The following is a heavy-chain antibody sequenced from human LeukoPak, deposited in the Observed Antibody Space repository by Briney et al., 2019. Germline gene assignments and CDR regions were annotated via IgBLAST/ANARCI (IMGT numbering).Heavy chain of an antibody. J-gene: IGHJ5*02. CDR2: INHSGST. CDR3: ARGRGYSSGWYSRTINWFDP. Sequence: SETLSLTCAVYGGSFSGYYWSWIRQPPVKGLEWIGEINHSGSTNYNPSLKSRVTISVDTSKNQFSLKLSSVTAADTAVYYCARGRGYSSGWYSRTINWFDPWGQGTLVTVSS. CDR1: GGSFSGYY. V-gene: IGHV4-34*01. D-gene: IGHD6-19*01.